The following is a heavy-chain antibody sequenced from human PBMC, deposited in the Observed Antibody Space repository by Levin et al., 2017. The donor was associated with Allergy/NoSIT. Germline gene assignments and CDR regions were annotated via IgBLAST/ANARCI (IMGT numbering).Heavy chain of an antibody. Sequence: SVKVSCKVSGDSFINYAISWVRQAPGQGLEWMGGILPMFGPPHNAQKFQGRLTLTADASTTTAYMELTSLRSDDTAVYYCTRALGKATVKGNFHHWGQGTLVTVST. J-gene: IGHJ1*01. CDR2: ILPMFGPP. D-gene: IGHD5-24*01. V-gene: IGHV1-69*13. CDR1: GDSFINYA. CDR3: TRALGKATVKGNFHH.